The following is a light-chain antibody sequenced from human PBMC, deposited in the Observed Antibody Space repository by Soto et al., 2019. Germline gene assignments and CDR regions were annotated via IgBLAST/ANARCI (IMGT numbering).Light chain of an antibody. V-gene: IGKV1-39*01. CDR3: QQSYSIPLT. Sequence: IQLTQSPSFLSASVGDRVTITCRASQSISSSLNWYQQKPGKAPKLLIYAASSLQSGVPSRFSGSRSGTDFTLTISSLQPEDFATYYCQQSYSIPLTFGPGTKVDMK. CDR1: QSISSS. CDR2: AAS. J-gene: IGKJ3*01.